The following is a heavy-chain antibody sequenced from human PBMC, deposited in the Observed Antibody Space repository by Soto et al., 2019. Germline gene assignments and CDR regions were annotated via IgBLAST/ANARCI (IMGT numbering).Heavy chain of an antibody. J-gene: IGHJ6*02. CDR3: ARDRHLHIYGDYVADGMDV. D-gene: IGHD4-17*01. Sequence: ASVKVSCKASGYTFTGYYMHWVRQAPGQGLEWMGWINPNSGGTNYAQKFQGWVTMTRDTSISTAYMELSRLRSDDTAVYYCARDRHLHIYGDYVADGMDVWGQGTTVTVSS. V-gene: IGHV1-2*04. CDR1: GYTFTGYY. CDR2: INPNSGGT.